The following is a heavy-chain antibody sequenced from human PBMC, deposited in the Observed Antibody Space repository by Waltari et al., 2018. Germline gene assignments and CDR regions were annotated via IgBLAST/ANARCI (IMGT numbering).Heavy chain of an antibody. D-gene: IGHD2-15*01. V-gene: IGHV3-23*01. CDR3: AKDIYCSGGSCLFYGMDV. Sequence: EVQLLESGGGLVQPGGSLRLSCAASGFTFSSYAMSWVRQAPGQGLEWVSAISGSGGSTYYADSVKGRFTISRDNSKNTLYLQMNSLRAEDTAVYYCAKDIYCSGGSCLFYGMDVWGQGTTVTVSS. CDR2: ISGSGGST. J-gene: IGHJ6*02. CDR1: GFTFSSYA.